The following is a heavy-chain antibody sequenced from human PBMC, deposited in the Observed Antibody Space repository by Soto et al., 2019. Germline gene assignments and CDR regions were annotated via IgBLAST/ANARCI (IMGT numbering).Heavy chain of an antibody. Sequence: GGSLRLSCAASGFTFSSSAMSWVRQAPGKGLEWVTANSGSGGNTYYADTVEGRCTVSRDNSKNTLYLQMNSQRAEDTAVYYCAPSCYYYLLDFDHWGQGNLVTVSS. CDR2: NSGSGGNT. D-gene: IGHD3-22*01. CDR1: GFTFSSSA. J-gene: IGHJ4*02. V-gene: IGHV3-23*01. CDR3: APSCYYYLLDFDH.